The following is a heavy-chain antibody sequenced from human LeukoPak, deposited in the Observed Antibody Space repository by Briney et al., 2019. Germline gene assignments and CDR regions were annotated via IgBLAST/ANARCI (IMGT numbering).Heavy chain of an antibody. Sequence: GSLRLSCAASGLTFSTYVMTWVRQAPGKGVEWVSIITGSSDAIHYAGSVKGRFTISRDNSKNTLYLQTNSLRPEDTAIYYCAKGRPNGQQLAAYWGQGTLVTVSS. CDR1: GLTFSTYV. CDR2: ITGSSDAI. CDR3: AKGRPNGQQLAAY. D-gene: IGHD6-13*01. J-gene: IGHJ4*02. V-gene: IGHV3-23*01.